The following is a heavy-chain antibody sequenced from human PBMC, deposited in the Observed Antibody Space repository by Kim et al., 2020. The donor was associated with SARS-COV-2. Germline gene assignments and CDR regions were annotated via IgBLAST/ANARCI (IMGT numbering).Heavy chain of an antibody. CDR3: AKDYLRYCSGGSCYSLGLFDS. V-gene: IGHV3-23*01. J-gene: IGHJ4*02. Sequence: GGSLRLSCAASGFTFSSYAMSWVRQAPGKGLEWVSAISGSGGSTYYADSVKGRFTISRDNSKNTLYLQMNSLRAEDTAVYYCAKDYLRYCSGGSCYSLGLFDSWGQGTLVTVSS. CDR1: GFTFSSYA. CDR2: ISGSGGST. D-gene: IGHD2-15*01.